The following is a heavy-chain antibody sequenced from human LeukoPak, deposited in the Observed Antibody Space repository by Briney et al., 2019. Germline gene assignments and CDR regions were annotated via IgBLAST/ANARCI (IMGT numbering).Heavy chain of an antibody. CDR2: INPNSGAT. V-gene: IGHV1-2*02. D-gene: IGHD2-2*01. CDR3: ARVPRPIVVVPTAIARFDP. Sequence: ASVKVSCKASGYTLTDYYMHWVRQAPGQGLEWMGWINPNSGATNYAQKFQGRVTMTRDTSISTAYMELSRLRSVDTAVYFCARVPRPIVVVPTAIARFDPWGQGTLVTVSS. CDR1: GYTLTDYY. J-gene: IGHJ5*02.